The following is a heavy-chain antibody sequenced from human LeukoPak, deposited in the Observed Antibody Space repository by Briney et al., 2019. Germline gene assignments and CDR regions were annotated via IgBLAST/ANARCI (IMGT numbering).Heavy chain of an antibody. CDR3: ARVQGGSGSHLLVYAFDI. D-gene: IGHD3-10*01. CDR1: GGSISSSNW. V-gene: IGHV4-4*02. CDR2: IYHSGST. Sequence: SETLSLTCAVSGGSISSSNWWSWVRQPPGKGLEWIGEIYHSGSTNYNPSLKSRVTISVDKSKNQFSLKLSSVTAADTAVYYCARVQGGSGSHLLVYAFDIWGQGTMVTVSS. J-gene: IGHJ3*02.